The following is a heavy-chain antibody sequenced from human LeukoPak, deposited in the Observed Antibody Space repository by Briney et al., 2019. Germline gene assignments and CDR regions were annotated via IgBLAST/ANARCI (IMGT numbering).Heavy chain of an antibody. D-gene: IGHD5-18*01. CDR2: ISGSSGII. V-gene: IGHV3-48*01. Sequence: GVLRLSCAASGFTFNTYTMNWVRQAPGKGLEWVSYISGSSGIIDYADSVRGRFTISRDNAKNSLYLQMNSLRAEDTAVYYCVAGTSGYSYADSWGQGTQVTVSS. J-gene: IGHJ4*02. CDR3: VAGTSGYSYADS. CDR1: GFTFNTYT.